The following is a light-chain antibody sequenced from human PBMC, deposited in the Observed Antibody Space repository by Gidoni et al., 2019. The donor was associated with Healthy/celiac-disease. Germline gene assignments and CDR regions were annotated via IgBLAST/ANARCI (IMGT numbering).Light chain of an antibody. CDR2: GAS. CDR3: QQYGSSPLT. J-gene: IGKJ4*01. Sequence: EIVLTQSPGTLSLSQGERATLSRRASQSVSSSYLDWYQQQPGQAPRLLIYGASSRATGIPDRCSGSWSGTYFTLTISRLEPEDSAVYYCQQYGSSPLTFXGXTKVEIK. V-gene: IGKV3-20*01. CDR1: QSVSSSY.